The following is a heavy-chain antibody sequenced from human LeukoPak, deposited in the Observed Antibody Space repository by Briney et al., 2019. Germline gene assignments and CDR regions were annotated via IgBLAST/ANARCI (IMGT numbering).Heavy chain of an antibody. V-gene: IGHV4-4*07. CDR1: GGSISNYY. CDR3: ARAGTYFAVAFDI. D-gene: IGHD3-9*01. CDR2: IYTSGST. Sequence: SETLSLTCTVSGGSISNYYWSWIRQPAGKGLEWIGRIYTSGSTNHNPSLKSRVTMSVDTSKNQFSLKLSSVTAADTAVYYCARAGTYFAVAFDIWGQGTMVTVSS. J-gene: IGHJ3*02.